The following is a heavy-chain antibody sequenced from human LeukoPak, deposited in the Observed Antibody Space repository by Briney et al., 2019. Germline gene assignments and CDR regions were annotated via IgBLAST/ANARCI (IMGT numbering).Heavy chain of an antibody. CDR3: AKMVPQSDWFDP. J-gene: IGHJ5*02. CDR2: ISGSGGST. V-gene: IGHV3-23*01. CDR1: GFTFSSYS. D-gene: IGHD2-8*01. Sequence: GGSLRLSCAASGFTFSSYSMNWVRQAPGKGLEWVSAISGSGGSTYYADSVKGRFTISRDNSKNTLYLQMNSLRAEDTAVYYCAKMVPQSDWFDPWGQGTLVTVSS.